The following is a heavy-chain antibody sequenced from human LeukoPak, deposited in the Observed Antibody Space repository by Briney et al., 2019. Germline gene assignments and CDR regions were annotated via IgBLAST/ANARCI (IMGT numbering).Heavy chain of an antibody. CDR3: ARMVRGVILGPNYYPYHMDV. CDR1: GGAISSYY. D-gene: IGHD3-10*01. Sequence: PSETLSLTCIVSGGAISSYYWSWIRQPPGKGLEWIGYISYRGNTNYNPSLKSRITISVDTSKNQFSLKLRSVAAADTAMYYCARMVRGVILGPNYYPYHMDVWGTGTTVIVSS. J-gene: IGHJ6*03. CDR2: ISYRGNT. V-gene: IGHV4-59*08.